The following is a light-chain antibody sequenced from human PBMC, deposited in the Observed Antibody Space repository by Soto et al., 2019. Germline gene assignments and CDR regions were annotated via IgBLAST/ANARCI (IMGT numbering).Light chain of an antibody. Sequence: EIVMTQSPATLSVSPGERATLSCRASQSVSSNLAWYQQKPGQAPRLLIYGASTRATGIPARFSGSGSGTELTLTISSLQSEDCAIYYCQQYHTWPITFGGGTKVDIK. CDR1: QSVSSN. V-gene: IGKV3-15*01. CDR2: GAS. J-gene: IGKJ4*01. CDR3: QQYHTWPIT.